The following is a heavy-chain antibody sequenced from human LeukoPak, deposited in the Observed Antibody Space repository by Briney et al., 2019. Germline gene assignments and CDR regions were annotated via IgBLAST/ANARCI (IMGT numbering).Heavy chain of an antibody. V-gene: IGHV3-21*01. D-gene: IGHD4-17*01. CDR3: AKEPLATVTYYYYYMDV. J-gene: IGHJ6*03. CDR2: ISSSTSYI. CDR1: GFTFSSYS. Sequence: GGSLRLSCAASGFTFSSYSMNWVRQAPGKGLEWVSSISSSTSYIYYADSVKGRFTISRDNAKNSLYLQMNSLRAEDTAVYYCAKEPLATVTYYYYYMDVWGKGTTVTISS.